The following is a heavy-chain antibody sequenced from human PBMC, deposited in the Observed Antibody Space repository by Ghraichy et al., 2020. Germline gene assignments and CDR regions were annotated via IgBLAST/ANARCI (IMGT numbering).Heavy chain of an antibody. J-gene: IGHJ6*02. Sequence: GGSLRLSCVGSGFSFGSYSMNWVRQSPGKGLECVSYITSSSSFISYADSVKGRFTISRDNAQNSLFLQMNSLRDEDTAVYYCARGSTVVRFYYYGGMDVWGQGTTVT. V-gene: IGHV3-48*02. CDR1: GFSFGSYS. D-gene: IGHD2-21*01. CDR2: ITSSSSFI. CDR3: ARGSTVVRFYYYGGMDV.